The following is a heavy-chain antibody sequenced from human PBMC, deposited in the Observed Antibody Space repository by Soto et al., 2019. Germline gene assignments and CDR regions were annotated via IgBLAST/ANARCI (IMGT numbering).Heavy chain of an antibody. V-gene: IGHV1-18*01. CDR3: AASGRDVLGYDYKDTEGFDI. CDR2: ISAYNGNT. Sequence: ASVKVSCKASGYTFTGYGISWVRQAPGQGLEWMGWISAYNGNTNYAQKLQGRVTMTTDTSTSTAYMELRSLRSDDTAVYYCAASGRDVLGYDYKDTEGFDIWGQGTLVTVSS. D-gene: IGHD3-10*01. CDR1: GYTFTGYG. J-gene: IGHJ3*02.